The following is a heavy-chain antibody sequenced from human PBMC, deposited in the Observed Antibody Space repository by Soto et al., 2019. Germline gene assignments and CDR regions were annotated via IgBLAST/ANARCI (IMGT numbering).Heavy chain of an antibody. CDR1: GGSISNGDYY. CDR3: ARIKGGAAGNFDY. Sequence: SETLSLTCTVSGGSISNGDYYWTWIRQHPVKGLEWVGYIYYSGSTYSNPSLKSRVTISVATSKNQFSLRLSSVTAADTAVYYCARIKGGAAGNFDYWGRGALVTVSS. D-gene: IGHD6-13*01. CDR2: IYYSGST. V-gene: IGHV4-31*03. J-gene: IGHJ4*02.